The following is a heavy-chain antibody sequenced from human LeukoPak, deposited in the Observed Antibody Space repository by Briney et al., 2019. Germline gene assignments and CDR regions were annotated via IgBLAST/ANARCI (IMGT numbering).Heavy chain of an antibody. Sequence: GRSLRLSCAASGFTFSSYAMHWVRQAPGKGLEWVAVISYDGSNKYYADSVKGRFTISRDNSKNALYLQMNSLRAEDTAVYYCARAAYDILTGYKLDYWGQGTLVTVSS. J-gene: IGHJ4*02. CDR3: ARAAYDILTGYKLDY. CDR1: GFTFSSYA. CDR2: ISYDGSNK. D-gene: IGHD3-9*01. V-gene: IGHV3-30*01.